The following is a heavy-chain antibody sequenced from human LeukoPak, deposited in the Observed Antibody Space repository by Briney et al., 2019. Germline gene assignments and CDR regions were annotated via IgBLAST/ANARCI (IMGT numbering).Heavy chain of an antibody. CDR3: ARVKGTERDY. CDR1: GFTFSAYS. D-gene: IGHD3/OR15-3a*01. V-gene: IGHV3-21*01. J-gene: IGHJ4*02. CDR2: ISGSSTYI. Sequence: GGSLRLSCAASGFTFSAYSMNWVRQAPGKGLEWVSSISGSSTYIFYADSVKGRFTISRDNAKNSLYLQMNSLRVEDTAVYYCARVKGTERDYWGQGTLVTVSS.